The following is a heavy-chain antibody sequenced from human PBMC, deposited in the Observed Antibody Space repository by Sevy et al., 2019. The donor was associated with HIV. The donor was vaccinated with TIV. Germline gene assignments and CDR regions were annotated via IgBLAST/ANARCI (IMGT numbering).Heavy chain of an antibody. D-gene: IGHD1-7*01. CDR1: GYSFTSCW. V-gene: IGHV5-51*01. CDR3: ARTGLELRPDAFDI. CDR2: IYPGDSNT. Sequence: GESLKISCKGSGYSFTSCWIGWVRQMPGKGLEWMGMIYPGDSNTRYSPSFQGQVTISDDKSISTAYLQWSSLKASDTAMYYCARTGLELRPDAFDIWGQGTMVTVSS. J-gene: IGHJ3*02.